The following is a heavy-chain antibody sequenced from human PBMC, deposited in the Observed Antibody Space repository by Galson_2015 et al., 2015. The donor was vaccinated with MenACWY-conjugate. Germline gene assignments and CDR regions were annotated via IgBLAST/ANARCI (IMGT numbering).Heavy chain of an antibody. J-gene: IGHJ4*02. CDR2: INWEDDK. V-gene: IGHV2-70*01. CDR3: ARMVRDADFDY. Sequence: PALVKPTQPLTLPCSFSGFSLTTSGMYVSWIRQPPLKALEWLELINWEDDKYYSTSLKTRLTISKDTSKNQVVLTMANVDPVDTATYYCARMVRDADFDYWGQGTLVTVSS. CDR1: GFSLTTSGMY. D-gene: IGHD5-24*01.